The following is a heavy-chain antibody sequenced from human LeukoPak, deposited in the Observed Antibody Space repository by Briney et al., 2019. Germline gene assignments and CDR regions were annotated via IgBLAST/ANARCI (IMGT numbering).Heavy chain of an antibody. CDR3: AKELTERWLIDAFDI. V-gene: IGHV3-23*01. Sequence: GGSLRLSCAGSGFTFSNYAMNWVRQAPGKGLEWVSSISHSGSLSYADSVKGRFTISRDNSMNTLFLQVSSLRAEDTAIYYCAKELTERWLIDAFDIWGQGTVVTVSS. CDR1: GFTFSNYA. J-gene: IGHJ3*02. D-gene: IGHD5-24*01. CDR2: ISHSGSL.